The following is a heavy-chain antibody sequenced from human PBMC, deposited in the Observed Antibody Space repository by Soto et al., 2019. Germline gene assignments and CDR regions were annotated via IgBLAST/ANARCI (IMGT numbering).Heavy chain of an antibody. J-gene: IGHJ5*02. CDR1: GGSISSYY. D-gene: IGHD5-12*01. CDR3: ARDSRYSGYDSAVWPGWFDP. CDR2: IYYSGST. Sequence: VQLQESGPGLVKPSETLSLTCTVSGGSISSYYWSWIRQPPGKGLEWIGYIYYSGSTNYNPSLKSRVTISVDTSKNQFSLQLSSVTAADTAVYYCARDSRYSGYDSAVWPGWFDPWGQGTLVTVSS. V-gene: IGHV4-59*01.